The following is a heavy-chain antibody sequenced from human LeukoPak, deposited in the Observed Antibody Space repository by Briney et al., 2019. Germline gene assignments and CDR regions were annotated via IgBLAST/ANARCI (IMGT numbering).Heavy chain of an antibody. Sequence: VASVKVSCKASGYTFTSYYMHWVRQAPGQGLEWMGRIIPILGIANYAQKFQGRVTITADKSTSTAYMELSSLRSEDTAVYYCARLPYYYDSSGYYHFDYWGQGTLVTVSS. D-gene: IGHD3-22*01. J-gene: IGHJ4*02. CDR2: IIPILGIA. V-gene: IGHV1-69*02. CDR3: ARLPYYYDSSGYYHFDY. CDR1: GYTFTSYY.